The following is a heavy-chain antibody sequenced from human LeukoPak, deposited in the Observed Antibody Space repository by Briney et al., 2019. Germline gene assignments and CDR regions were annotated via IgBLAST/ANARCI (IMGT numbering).Heavy chain of an antibody. V-gene: IGHV4-34*01. CDR1: GGSFSGYY. J-gene: IGHJ4*02. Sequence: SETLSLTCAVYGGSFSGYYWSWIRQPPGKGLEWIGEINHSGSTNYIPSLKSRVTISVDTSKNQFSLKLSSVTAADTAVYYCARLGSIAARRVFDYWGQGTLVTVSS. CDR3: ARLGSIAARRVFDY. CDR2: INHSGST. D-gene: IGHD6-6*01.